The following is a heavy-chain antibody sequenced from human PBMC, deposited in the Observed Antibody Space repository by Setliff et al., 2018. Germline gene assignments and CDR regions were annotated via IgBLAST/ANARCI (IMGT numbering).Heavy chain of an antibody. V-gene: IGHV4-59*08. CDR1: GGSITGHY. D-gene: IGHD2-21*02. CDR3: ARVTGFFYVDA. CDR2: VYYSGRT. J-gene: IGHJ6*03. Sequence: SETLSLTCVVSGGSITGHYWSWIRQSPGKGLEWIGSVYYSGRTNFYNPSLESRVTISLDASKNQFSLSLTSVTAADTAVYYCARVTGFFYVDAWGKGTTVTVSS.